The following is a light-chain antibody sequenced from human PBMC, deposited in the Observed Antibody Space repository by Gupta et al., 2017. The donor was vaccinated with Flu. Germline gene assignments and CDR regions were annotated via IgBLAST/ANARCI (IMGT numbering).Light chain of an antibody. CDR3: QQVGSSPWT. V-gene: IGKV3-20*01. Sequence: EIVLTQSPGTLSLSPGERATLSCRASQSVSSSYLAWYQQKPGQAPRLLIYVASSRATGIPDRFSGSGSGTDFTLTISRLEPEDFAVYYCQQVGSSPWTFGQGTKVEIK. J-gene: IGKJ1*01. CDR2: VAS. CDR1: QSVSSSY.